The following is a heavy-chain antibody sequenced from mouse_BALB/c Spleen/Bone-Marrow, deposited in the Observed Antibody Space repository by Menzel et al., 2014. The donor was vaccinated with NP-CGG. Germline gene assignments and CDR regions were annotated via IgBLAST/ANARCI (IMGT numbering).Heavy chain of an antibody. CDR3: YAFLLRAD. CDR1: GFNIKDYY. J-gene: IGHJ4*01. V-gene: IGHV14-4*02. D-gene: IGHD1-1*01. Sequence: EVQLQQSGAELVRSGASVKLSCTASGFNIKDYYLHWVKQRPDQGLEWIGWIDPENGDSEYAPNFQGKATMTADTSSNTAYLHLSSLTSEDTAVYYCYAFLLRADWGQGTSVTVSS. CDR2: IDPENGDS.